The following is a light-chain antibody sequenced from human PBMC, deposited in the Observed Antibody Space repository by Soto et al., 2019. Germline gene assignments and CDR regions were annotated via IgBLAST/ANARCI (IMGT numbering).Light chain of an antibody. V-gene: IGLV1-51*01. CDR3: GTWDTSLNAYV. J-gene: IGLJ1*01. CDR2: DNN. Sequence: QSVLTQPHSVSAAPGQKVTISCSGSSSNIGNNFVSWYQQLPKTAPKLLIFDNNKRPSGIPDRFSGSKSGTSATLGITGLQTGDEADYYCGTWDTSLNAYVFGSGTKLTVL. CDR1: SSNIGNNF.